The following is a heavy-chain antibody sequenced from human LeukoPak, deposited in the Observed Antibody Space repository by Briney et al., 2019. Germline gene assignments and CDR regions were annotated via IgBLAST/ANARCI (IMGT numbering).Heavy chain of an antibody. Sequence: PGGSLRLSCAASGFSFSDYNMNWVRQAPGKGLEWVAYISSSSSTTHYADSVTGRFSISRDNAKSSLYLQMNSLRVEDTAVYYCARDPRTVRIWGQGTLVTVSS. J-gene: IGHJ4*02. CDR3: ARDPRTVRI. V-gene: IGHV3-48*01. CDR2: ISSSSSTT. CDR1: GFSFSDYN. D-gene: IGHD1-1*01.